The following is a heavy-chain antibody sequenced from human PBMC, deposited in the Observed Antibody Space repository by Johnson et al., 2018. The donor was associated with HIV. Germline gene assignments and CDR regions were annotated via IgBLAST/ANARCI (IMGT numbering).Heavy chain of an antibody. CDR2: IGTAGDT. Sequence: VQLVESGGGLVQPGGSLRLSCSASGFTFSSYDMHWFRQATGKGLEWVSAIGTAGDTYYPGSVKGRFTISRENAKNSLYLQMNSLRAGDTAVYYCARVGTTVDAFDIWGQGTVVTVSS. CDR3: ARVGTTVDAFDI. V-gene: IGHV3-13*01. J-gene: IGHJ3*02. D-gene: IGHD4-17*01. CDR1: GFTFSSYD.